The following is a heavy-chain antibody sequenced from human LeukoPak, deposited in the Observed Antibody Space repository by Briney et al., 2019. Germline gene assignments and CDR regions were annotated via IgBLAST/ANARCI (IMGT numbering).Heavy chain of an antibody. CDR3: ARSVAGYSSGWYPLGY. CDR2: INPNSGGT. Sequence: GASVKVSCKASGYTFTGYYMHWVRQAPGQGLEWMGWINPNSGGTNYAQKFQGRVTMTRDTSISTAYMELSRLRSDDTAMYYCARSVAGYSSGWYPLGYWGQGTLVTVSS. J-gene: IGHJ4*02. D-gene: IGHD6-19*01. V-gene: IGHV1-2*02. CDR1: GYTFTGYY.